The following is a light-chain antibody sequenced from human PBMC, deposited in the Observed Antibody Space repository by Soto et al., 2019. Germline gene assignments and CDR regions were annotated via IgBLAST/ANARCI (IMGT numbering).Light chain of an antibody. Sequence: QSALTQPASVSGSPGQSITISCTGTSSDVGRFEYVSWYQQHPGKAPKLMVYDVSYRPSGVPSRFSGYKSGNTASLTISWLQAEDEADYYCNSYVSTSTYVFGTGTKLTVL. CDR3: NSYVSTSTYV. CDR1: SSDVGRFEY. V-gene: IGLV2-14*01. CDR2: DVS. J-gene: IGLJ1*01.